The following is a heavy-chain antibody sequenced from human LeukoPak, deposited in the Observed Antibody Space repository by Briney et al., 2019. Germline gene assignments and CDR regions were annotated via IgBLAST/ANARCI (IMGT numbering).Heavy chain of an antibody. CDR2: INHSGST. CDR1: GGSFSGYY. CDR3: ARVPYYYDSSGYYYADY. V-gene: IGHV4-34*01. Sequence: TTSETLSLTCAVYGGSFSGYYWSWIRQPPGKGLEWIGEINHSGSTNYNPSFKSRVTISVDTSKNQFSLKLSSVTAADTAVYYCARVPYYYDSSGYYYADYWGQGTLVTVSS. D-gene: IGHD3-22*01. J-gene: IGHJ4*02.